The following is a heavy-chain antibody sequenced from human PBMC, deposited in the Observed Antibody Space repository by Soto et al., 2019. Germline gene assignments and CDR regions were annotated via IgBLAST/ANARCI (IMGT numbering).Heavy chain of an antibody. D-gene: IGHD2-15*01. J-gene: IGHJ4*02. Sequence: ETLSLTCTVSGGSISSSSYYWGWIRQPPGKGLEWIGSIYYSGGTYYNPSLKSRVTISVDTSKNQFSLKLSSVTAADTAVYYCARLRPAGLLFDYWGQGTLVTVSS. CDR3: ARLRPAGLLFDY. CDR2: IYYSGGT. CDR1: GGSISSSSYY. V-gene: IGHV4-39*01.